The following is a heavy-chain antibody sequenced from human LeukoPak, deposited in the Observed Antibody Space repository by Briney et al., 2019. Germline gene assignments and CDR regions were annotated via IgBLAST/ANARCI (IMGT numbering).Heavy chain of an antibody. Sequence: GGSLRLSCAASGFNFMTYGMHWVRQAPGKGLEWGAFISYDGGKRFFGESVKGRFTIARDNSENTVSLQMNTLKTEDTAVYYCAKGLRWFGDFYFNFFDYWGQGILVTVSS. D-gene: IGHD3-10*01. CDR3: AKGLRWFGDFYFNFFDY. CDR1: GFNFMTYG. J-gene: IGHJ4*02. V-gene: IGHV3-30*18. CDR2: ISYDGGKR.